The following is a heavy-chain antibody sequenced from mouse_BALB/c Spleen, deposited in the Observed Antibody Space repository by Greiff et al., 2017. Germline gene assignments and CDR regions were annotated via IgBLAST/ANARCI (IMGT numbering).Heavy chain of an antibody. CDR2: ISYSGST. J-gene: IGHJ3*01. CDR3: ARSDYDRRGWFAY. V-gene: IGHV3-8*02. CDR1: GDSITSGY. Sequence: EVQLQESGPSLVKPSQTLSLTCSVTGDSITSGYWNWIRKFPGNKLEYMGYISYSGSTYYNPSLKSRISITRDTSKNQYYLQLNSVTTEDTATYYCARSDYDRRGWFAYWGQGTLVTVSA. D-gene: IGHD2-4*01.